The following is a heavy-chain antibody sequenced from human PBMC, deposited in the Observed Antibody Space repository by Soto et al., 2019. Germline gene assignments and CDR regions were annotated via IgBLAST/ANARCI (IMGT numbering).Heavy chain of an antibody. CDR1: GGSFCGYD. J-gene: IGHJ6*02. Sequence: SETLSLTCAVYGGSFCGYDWSWIRQPPGKGLEWIGEINHSGSTNYNPSLKSRVTISVDTSKNQFSLKLSSVTAADTAVYYCARNTAMPQKYYYYYGMDVWGQGTTVTVSS. V-gene: IGHV4-34*01. CDR3: ARNTAMPQKYYYYYGMDV. CDR2: INHSGST. D-gene: IGHD5-18*01.